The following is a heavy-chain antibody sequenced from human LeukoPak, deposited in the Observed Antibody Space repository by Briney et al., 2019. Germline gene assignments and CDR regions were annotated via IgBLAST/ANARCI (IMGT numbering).Heavy chain of an antibody. D-gene: IGHD3-10*01. J-gene: IGHJ6*03. CDR3: ARGYGSGPSGYYYYYYMDV. CDR2: INPSGGST. V-gene: IGHV1-46*01. Sequence: ASVKVSCKASGYTFTTYYMHWVRQAPGQGLEWMGIINPSGGSTSYAQKFHGRVTMTRDMSTSTVYMELSSLRSEDTAVYYCARGYGSGPSGYYYYYYMDVWGKGTTVTVSS. CDR1: GYTFTTYY.